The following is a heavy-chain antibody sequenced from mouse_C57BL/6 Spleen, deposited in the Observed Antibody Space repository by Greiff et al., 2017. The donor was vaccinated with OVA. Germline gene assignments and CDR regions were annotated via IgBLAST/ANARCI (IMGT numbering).Heavy chain of an antibody. CDR3: ARKGLDYAMDY. Sequence: VMLVESGAELVRPGTSVKVSCKASGYAFTNYLIEWVKQRPGQGLEWIGVINPGSGGTNYNEKFKGKATLTADKSSSTAYMQLSSLTSEDTAVYFCARKGLDYAMDYWGQGTSVTVSS. J-gene: IGHJ4*01. CDR1: GYAFTNYL. CDR2: INPGSGGT. V-gene: IGHV1-54*01. D-gene: IGHD3-3*01.